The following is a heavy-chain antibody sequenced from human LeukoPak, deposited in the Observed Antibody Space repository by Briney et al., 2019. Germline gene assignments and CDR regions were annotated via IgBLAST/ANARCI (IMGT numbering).Heavy chain of an antibody. J-gene: IGHJ6*02. CDR2: ISAYNGNT. CDR3: AREHTGSMMGGYYYYYGMDV. Sequence: GASVKVSCKASGYTFTSYGISWVRQAPGQGLEWMGWISAYNGNTNYAQKLQGRVTMTTDTSTSTAYMELRSLRSDDTAVYYCAREHTGSMMGGYYYYYGMDVWGQGTTVTVSS. V-gene: IGHV1-18*01. D-gene: IGHD3-10*01. CDR1: GYTFTSYG.